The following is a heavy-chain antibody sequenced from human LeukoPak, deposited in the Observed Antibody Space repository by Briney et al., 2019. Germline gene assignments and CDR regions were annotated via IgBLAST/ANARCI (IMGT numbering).Heavy chain of an antibody. V-gene: IGHV4-61*01. CDR1: GGSISSGSYY. D-gene: IGHD3-16*01. CDR3: ARGGTQGYYYYYMDV. J-gene: IGHJ6*03. CDR2: IYYSGST. Sequence: SQTLSLTCTVSGGSISSGSYYWSWIRQPPGKGLEWIGYIYYSGSTNYNPSLKSRVTISVDTSKNQFSLKLSSVTAADTAVYYCARGGTQGYYYYYMDVWGKGTTVTVSS.